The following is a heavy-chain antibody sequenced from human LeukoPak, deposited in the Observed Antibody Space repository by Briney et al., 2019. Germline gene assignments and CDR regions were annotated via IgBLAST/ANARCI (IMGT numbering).Heavy chain of an antibody. CDR1: GFTFSSYA. D-gene: IGHD3-9*01. V-gene: IGHV3-23*01. CDR2: ISGSGGST. J-gene: IGHJ4*02. Sequence: PGGSLRLSCAASGFTFSSYAMSWVRQAPGKGLEWVSAISGSGGSTYYADSVKGRFTISRDNSKNTLYLQMNSLRAEDTAVYYCAREELRYFDWSRFDYWGQGTLVTVSS. CDR3: AREELRYFDWSRFDY.